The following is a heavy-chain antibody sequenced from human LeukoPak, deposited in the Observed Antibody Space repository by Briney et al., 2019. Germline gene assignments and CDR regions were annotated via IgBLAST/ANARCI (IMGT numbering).Heavy chain of an antibody. J-gene: IGHJ5*02. CDR1: GFTFSSYS. CDR2: ISSSSSYI. Sequence: GGSLRLSCAASGFTFSSYSVNWVRQAPGKGLEWVSSISSSSSYIYYADSAKGRFTISRDNAKNSLYLQMNSLRAEDTAVYYCARRARGNWFDPWGQGTLVTVSS. V-gene: IGHV3-21*01. CDR3: ARRARGNWFDP.